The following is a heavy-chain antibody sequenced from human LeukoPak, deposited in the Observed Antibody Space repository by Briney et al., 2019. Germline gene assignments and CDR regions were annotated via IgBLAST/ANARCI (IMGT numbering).Heavy chain of an antibody. Sequence: SETLSLTCTVSGASISSYYWSWIRQPAGKGLEWIGRIHTSGSTNYNPSLKSRVTMSVDTSKNQFSLKLSSVTAADTAVYYCARGLWFGDENPPYFDYWGQGTLVTVSS. J-gene: IGHJ4*02. V-gene: IGHV4-4*07. D-gene: IGHD3-10*01. CDR3: ARGLWFGDENPPYFDY. CDR1: GASISSYY. CDR2: IHTSGST.